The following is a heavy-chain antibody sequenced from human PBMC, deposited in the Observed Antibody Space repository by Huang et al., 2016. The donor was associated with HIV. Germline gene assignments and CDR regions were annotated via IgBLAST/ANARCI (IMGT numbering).Heavy chain of an antibody. CDR1: GFNFNNYD. Sequence: QVQLVQSGAEVKKPGASVKVSCRASGFNFNNYDFNCVRQASGHGREWMGWMNPKSGNTGYAHKFQGRVTSTRNTSITTAYMELRSLRSEYTAVYYWARARGFLYDSTGYYSRYYFDSWGQGTLVTISS. V-gene: IGHV1-8*03. CDR3: ARARGFLYDSTGYYSRYYFDS. J-gene: IGHJ4*02. D-gene: IGHD3-22*01. CDR2: MNPKSGNT.